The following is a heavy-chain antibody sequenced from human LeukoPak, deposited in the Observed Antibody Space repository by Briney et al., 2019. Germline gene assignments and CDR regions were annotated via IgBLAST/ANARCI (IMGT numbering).Heavy chain of an antibody. Sequence: SQTLSLTFAISGDSVSSNSVAWNWIRQSPSRGLEWLGRTYYRSKWYNDYAVSVKSRITINPDTSKNQFFLQLNSVTPEDTAVYYCARVGPRGWYFDLWGRGTLVIVSS. J-gene: IGHJ2*01. CDR3: ARVGPRGWYFDL. CDR1: GDSVSSNSVA. V-gene: IGHV6-1*01. CDR2: TYYRSKWYN.